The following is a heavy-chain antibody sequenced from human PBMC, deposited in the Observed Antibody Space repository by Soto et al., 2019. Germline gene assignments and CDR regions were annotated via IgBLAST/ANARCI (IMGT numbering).Heavy chain of an antibody. CDR2: ISSSSSYI. CDR3: ARGYDILTGHNNWFDP. V-gene: IGHV3-21*01. J-gene: IGHJ5*02. D-gene: IGHD3-9*01. Sequence: EVQLVESGGGLVKPGGSLRLSCAASGFTFSSYSMNWVRQAPGKGLEWVSSISSSSSYIYYADSVKGRFTISRDNAKNSLYLQMNSLRAEDTAVYYCARGYDILTGHNNWFDPWGQGTLVTVSS. CDR1: GFTFSSYS.